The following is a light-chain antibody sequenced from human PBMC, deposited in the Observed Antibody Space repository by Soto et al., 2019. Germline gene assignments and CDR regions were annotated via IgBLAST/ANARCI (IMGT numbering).Light chain of an antibody. CDR3: MQPLQAPVT. Sequence: DIVMTQSPLSLPVTPGEQASISCRSSQSLLLGNGYNYLDWYLQKPGQSPQLLIYLGSNRASGVPDRFSGSGSGTYFTLKISRVEADDVGVYYCMQPLQAPVTFGQGTKLEVK. V-gene: IGKV2-28*01. J-gene: IGKJ2*01. CDR1: QSLLLGNGYNY. CDR2: LGS.